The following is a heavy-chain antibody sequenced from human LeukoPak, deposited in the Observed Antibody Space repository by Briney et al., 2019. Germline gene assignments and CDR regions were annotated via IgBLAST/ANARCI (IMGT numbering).Heavy chain of an antibody. J-gene: IGHJ4*02. V-gene: IGHV3-30*02. Sequence: GGSLRLSCAASGFTFSRYGLHWVRQAPGKGLEWVAFIRDDGSTRYYTDSVKGRFTVSRDNSKNTLYLQMDSLRTEDTAVYYCAKVPHSWGLFDSWGQGTLVTVSS. CDR3: AKVPHSWGLFDS. CDR2: IRDDGSTR. D-gene: IGHD3-16*01. CDR1: GFTFSRYG.